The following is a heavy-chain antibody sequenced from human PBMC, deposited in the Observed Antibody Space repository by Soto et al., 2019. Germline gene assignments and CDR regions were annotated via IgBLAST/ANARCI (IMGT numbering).Heavy chain of an antibody. Sequence: SGPTLVNPTETLTLTCTVSGFSLSSARMGVSWIRQPPGKALEWLAHIFSNDEKSYSTSLKSRLTISKDTSKSQVVLTMTNMDPVDTATYYCARTQYSSGWYDYYYGMDVWGQGTTVTVSS. V-gene: IGHV2-26*01. D-gene: IGHD6-19*01. CDR2: IFSNDEK. J-gene: IGHJ6*02. CDR1: GFSLSSARMG. CDR3: ARTQYSSGWYDYYYGMDV.